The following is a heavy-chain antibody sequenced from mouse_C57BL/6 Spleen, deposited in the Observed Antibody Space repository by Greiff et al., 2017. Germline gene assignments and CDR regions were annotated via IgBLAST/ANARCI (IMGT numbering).Heavy chain of an antibody. Sequence: VQRVESGPGLVQPSQSLSITCTVSGFSLTSYGVHWVRQSPGKGLEWLGVIWSGGSTDYNAAFISRLSISKDNSKSQVFFKMNSLQADDTAIYYCARGGGSSYEFFDYWGQGTTLTVSS. J-gene: IGHJ2*01. V-gene: IGHV2-2*01. CDR3: ARGGGSSYEFFDY. CDR2: IWSGGST. CDR1: GFSLTSYG. D-gene: IGHD1-1*01.